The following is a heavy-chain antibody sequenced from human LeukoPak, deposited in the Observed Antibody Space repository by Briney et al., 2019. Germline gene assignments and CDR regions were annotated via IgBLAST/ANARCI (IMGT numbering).Heavy chain of an antibody. CDR3: ARAGGSYAYYFDY. D-gene: IGHD1-26*01. Sequence: GGSLRLSCAASGFTFKSYAMIWVRQAPGKGLESVSSISTAGDRTYYTDSVKGRFTISRDNSKNTLYLQMNSLRAEDTAVYYCARAGGSYAYYFDYWGQGTLVTVSS. CDR1: GFTFKSYA. J-gene: IGHJ4*02. CDR2: ISTAGDRT. V-gene: IGHV3-23*01.